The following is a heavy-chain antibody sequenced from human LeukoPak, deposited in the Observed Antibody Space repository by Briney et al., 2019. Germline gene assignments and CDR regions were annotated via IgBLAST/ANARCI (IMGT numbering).Heavy chain of an antibody. CDR2: IIPIFGTA. D-gene: IGHD1-1*01. Sequence: SVKVSCKASGGTFSSYAISWVRQAPGQGLEWMGGIIPIFGTANYAQKFQGRVTITTDESTSTAYMELSSLRSEDTAVYYCAILGLERPNYYFDYWGQGTLVTVSS. CDR3: AILGLERPNYYFDY. V-gene: IGHV1-69*05. CDR1: GGTFSSYA. J-gene: IGHJ4*02.